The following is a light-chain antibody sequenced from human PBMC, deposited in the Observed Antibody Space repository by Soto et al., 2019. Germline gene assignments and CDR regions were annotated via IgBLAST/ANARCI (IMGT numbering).Light chain of an antibody. CDR1: QGISNW. CDR2: TGS. V-gene: IGKV1-12*01. Sequence: DIQMTQSPSSVSASVGDRVSITCRASQGISNWLPWYQQKPGRAPKLLIYTGSSLQSGVPSRFSGNGSETDFSLTISSLQPEDVATYYCQQANSFPLTFGGGTKVEIK. CDR3: QQANSFPLT. J-gene: IGKJ4*01.